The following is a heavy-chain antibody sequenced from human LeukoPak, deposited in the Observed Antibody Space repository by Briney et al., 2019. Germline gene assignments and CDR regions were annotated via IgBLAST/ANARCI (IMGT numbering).Heavy chain of an antibody. CDR1: GFTFSDYW. CDR3: ARPSGSGSYYHQTLNWYFDL. Sequence: PGGSLRLSCAASGFTFSDYWMHWVRHAPGKGLVWVSRIKSDGSSTSYADSVRRRFTVTRHSTKNTLYLQMNSLRTDDTAVYYSARPSGSGSYYHQTLNWYFDLWGRGTLVTVSS. CDR2: IKSDGSST. V-gene: IGHV3-74*01. D-gene: IGHD3-10*01. J-gene: IGHJ2*01.